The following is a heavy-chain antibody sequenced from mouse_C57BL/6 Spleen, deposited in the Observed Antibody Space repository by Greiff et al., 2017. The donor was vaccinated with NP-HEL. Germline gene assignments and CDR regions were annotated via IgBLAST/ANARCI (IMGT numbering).Heavy chain of an antibody. CDR3: ARTPYYYCSYYYAMDY. D-gene: IGHD1-1*01. J-gene: IGHJ4*01. V-gene: IGHV1-55*01. Sequence: QVQLQQSGAELVKPGASVKMSCKASGYTFTSYWITWVKQRPGQGLEWIGDIYPGSGSTNYNEKFKSKATLTVDTSSSTAYMQLRSLTSEDSAVYYCARTPYYYCSYYYAMDYWGQGTSVTVSS. CDR1: GYTFTSYW. CDR2: IYPGSGST.